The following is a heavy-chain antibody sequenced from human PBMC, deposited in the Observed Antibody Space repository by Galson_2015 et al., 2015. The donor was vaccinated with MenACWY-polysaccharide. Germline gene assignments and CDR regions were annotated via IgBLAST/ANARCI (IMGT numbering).Heavy chain of an antibody. J-gene: IGHJ4*01. V-gene: IGHV3-48*03. Sequence: SLRLSCAASGFSLGSHEFNWVRQAPGKGLEWIAYISFDGTTTHYADSVKGRFTVSRDNAQNSLYLEMNSLRVEDTAVYYCANPGSAIHYWGQEPWSPSPQ. D-gene: IGHD1-26*01. CDR1: GFSLGSHE. CDR2: ISFDGTTT. CDR3: ANPGSAIHY.